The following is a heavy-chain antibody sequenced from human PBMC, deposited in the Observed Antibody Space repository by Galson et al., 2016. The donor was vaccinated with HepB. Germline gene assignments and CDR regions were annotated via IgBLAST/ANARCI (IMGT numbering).Heavy chain of an antibody. D-gene: IGHD2-21*01. V-gene: IGHV1-69*04. CDR1: GGTFSTNA. Sequence: SVKVSCKASGGTFSTNAISWVRQAPGQGLEWMGRIIPTLDIRNYAQKFQGRVTLTADKSTTTAYMEVSSLRSEDTAVYYCARDRTDWAKPAFDYWGQGTLVTVSS. J-gene: IGHJ4*02. CDR3: ARDRTDWAKPAFDY. CDR2: IIPTLDIR.